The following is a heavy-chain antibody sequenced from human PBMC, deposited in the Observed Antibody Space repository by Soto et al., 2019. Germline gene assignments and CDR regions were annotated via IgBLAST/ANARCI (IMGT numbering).Heavy chain of an antibody. D-gene: IGHD3-3*01. CDR1: GYTFTGYY. J-gene: IGHJ4*02. Sequence: ASVKVSCKASGYTFTGYYMHWVRQAPGQGLEWMGWINPNSGGTNYAQNFQGRVTMTRDMSISTAYMELSRLRSDDTAVYYCARAEEYDFWSGYYSYWGQGTLVTVSS. CDR3: ARAEEYDFWSGYYSY. V-gene: IGHV1-2*02. CDR2: INPNSGGT.